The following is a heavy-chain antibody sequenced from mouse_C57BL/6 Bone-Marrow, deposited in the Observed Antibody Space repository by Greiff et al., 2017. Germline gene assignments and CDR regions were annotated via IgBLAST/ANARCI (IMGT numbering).Heavy chain of an antibody. V-gene: IGHV1-55*01. CDR1: GYTFSSYW. D-gene: IGHD4-1*01. CDR3: ARSGPLGRSFDY. J-gene: IGHJ2*01. Sequence: QVQLQQPGAELVNPGASVKLSCKASGYTFSSYWITWVKQRPGQGRDWIGDIFPTSSRTNYNEKFKDKAILTVDTSSNTAYMQLSSLTSEDSAVLYCARSGPLGRSFDYWGQGTTLTVSS. CDR2: IFPTSSRT.